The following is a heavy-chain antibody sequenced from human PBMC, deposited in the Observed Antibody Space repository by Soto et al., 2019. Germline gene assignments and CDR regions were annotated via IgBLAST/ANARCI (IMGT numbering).Heavy chain of an antibody. J-gene: IGHJ4*02. D-gene: IGHD3-22*01. CDR2: SRDKPQGYST. CDR3: VXATYFSDSSGYTRCLGY. Sequence: GESLRLSCAGSGFTLSYHYIDWVRQAPGKGLEWVGRSRDKPQGYSTTYAASVKGRFTASRDESKNSAYLQMNSLKTEDTAVYYCVXATYFSDSSGYTRCLGYWGQGTLVTVSS. CDR1: GFTLSYHY. V-gene: IGHV3-72*01.